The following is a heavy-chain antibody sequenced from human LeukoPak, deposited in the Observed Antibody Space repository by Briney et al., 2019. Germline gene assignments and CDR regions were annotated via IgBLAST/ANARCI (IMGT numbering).Heavy chain of an antibody. V-gene: IGHV4-38-2*02. Sequence: PSETLSLTCTVSGYSISSGYYWGWIRQPPGKGLEWIGSIYHSGSTYYNPSLKSRVTISVDTSKNQFSLKLSSVTAADTAVYYCAKDQYGDYVFDYWGQGTLVTVSS. J-gene: IGHJ4*02. CDR3: AKDQYGDYVFDY. CDR1: GYSISSGYY. CDR2: IYHSGST. D-gene: IGHD4-17*01.